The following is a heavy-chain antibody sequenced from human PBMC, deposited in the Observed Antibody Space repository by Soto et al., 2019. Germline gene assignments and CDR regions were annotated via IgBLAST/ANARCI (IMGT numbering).Heavy chain of an antibody. CDR3: ARDKGVVTATYYYYGMDV. Sequence: GGSLRLSCAASGFTFSSYAMHWVRQAPGKGLEWVAVISYDGSNKYYADSVKGRFTISRDNSKNTLYLQMNSLRAEDTAVYYCARDKGVVTATYYYYGMDVWGQGTTVTVSS. D-gene: IGHD2-21*02. CDR1: GFTFSSYA. V-gene: IGHV3-30-3*01. J-gene: IGHJ6*02. CDR2: ISYDGSNK.